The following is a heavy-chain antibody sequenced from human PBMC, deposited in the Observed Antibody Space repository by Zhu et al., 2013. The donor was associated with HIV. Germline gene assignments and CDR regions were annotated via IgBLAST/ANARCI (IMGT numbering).Heavy chain of an antibody. D-gene: IGHD3-22*01. Sequence: QVQLVQSGAEVKKPGASVKVSCKASGYTFTDYYIHWVRQAPGQGLEWMGWINPNSGGTGYAQKFQGRVTITRNTSISTAYMELSSLRSEDTAVYYCARGGWDYYDSSGYHLGDYWGQGTLVTVSS. CDR2: INPNSGGT. V-gene: IGHV1-8*03. CDR3: ARGGWDYYDSSGYHLGDY. J-gene: IGHJ4*02. CDR1: GYTFTDYY.